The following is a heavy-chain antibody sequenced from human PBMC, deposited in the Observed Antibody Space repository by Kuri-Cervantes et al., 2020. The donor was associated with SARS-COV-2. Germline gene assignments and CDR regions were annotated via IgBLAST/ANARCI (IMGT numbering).Heavy chain of an antibody. V-gene: IGHV1-69*13. Sequence: SVKVSCKASGDTLSHYILNWVRQAPGQGLEWMGGISPIFGTAIYAKKFQDRVTITADESTSTAYMELSSLRSDDTAVYYCARDTGNRRLGIDSWGQGTLVTVSS. CDR2: ISPIFGTA. CDR1: GDTLSHYI. D-gene: IGHD7-27*01. J-gene: IGHJ4*02. CDR3: ARDTGNRRLGIDS.